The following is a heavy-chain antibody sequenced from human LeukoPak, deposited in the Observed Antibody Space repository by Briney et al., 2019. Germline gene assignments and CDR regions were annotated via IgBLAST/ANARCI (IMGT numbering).Heavy chain of an antibody. CDR2: TNPSGGST. Sequence: ASVKVSCKASGYTFTSYYMHWVRQAPGQGLEWMGITNPSGGSTSYAQKFQGRVTVTRDTSRSTVYMELSSLRSEDTAVYYCARDRGYDYYDSSGYYPKDYFDYWGQGTLVTVSS. J-gene: IGHJ4*02. CDR1: GYTFTSYY. CDR3: ARDRGYDYYDSSGYYPKDYFDY. D-gene: IGHD3-22*01. V-gene: IGHV1-46*03.